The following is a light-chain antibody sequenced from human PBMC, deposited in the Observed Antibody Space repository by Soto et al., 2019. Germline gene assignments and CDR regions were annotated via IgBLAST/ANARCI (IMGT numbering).Light chain of an antibody. CDR3: GTWDSSLSLYV. CDR1: SSNIGSNT. CDR2: SNN. J-gene: IGLJ1*01. Sequence: QSALTQPPSASGTPGQRVTISCSGSSSNIGSNTVNWYQQLPGTAPKLLIYSNNKRPSGIPDRFSGSKSGTSATLGITGLQTGDEADYYCGTWDSSLSLYVFGTGTKVTV. V-gene: IGLV1-44*01.